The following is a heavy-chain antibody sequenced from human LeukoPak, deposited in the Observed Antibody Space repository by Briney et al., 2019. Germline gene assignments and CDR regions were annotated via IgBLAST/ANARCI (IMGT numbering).Heavy chain of an antibody. Sequence: PSETLSLTCSVSGVSITSNYWTWIRQPAGRGLEWIGRVSTRGNTNYNPSLKSRVTMSVDTSNNQLSLTLSSVTAADTAVYYCAATYYYDSSGYYYQYWGQGTLVTVSS. D-gene: IGHD3-22*01. V-gene: IGHV4-4*07. CDR1: GVSITSNY. CDR3: AATYYYDSSGYYYQY. CDR2: VSTRGNT. J-gene: IGHJ4*02.